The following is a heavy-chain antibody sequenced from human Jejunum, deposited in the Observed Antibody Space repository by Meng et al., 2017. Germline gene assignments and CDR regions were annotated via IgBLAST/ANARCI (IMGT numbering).Heavy chain of an antibody. Sequence: LEESGPGLLKPSGTPSLTCAVSGGSISTSDWWSGVRQPPGKGLEWIGEIHHSGSTNYNPSLKSRVTISVDKSKNQFSLKLNSVTAADTAVYYCAREWSGSYRHFDYWGQGTLVTVSS. CDR3: AREWSGSYRHFDY. D-gene: IGHD1-26*01. CDR2: IHHSGST. J-gene: IGHJ4*02. CDR1: GGSISTSDW. V-gene: IGHV4-4*02.